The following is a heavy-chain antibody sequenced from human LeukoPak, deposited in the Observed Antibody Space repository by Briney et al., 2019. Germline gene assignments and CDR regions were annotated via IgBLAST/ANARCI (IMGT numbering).Heavy chain of an antibody. Sequence: PSETLSLTCTVSGASISSHYWSWLRHPPGKGLEWIGYVIDSVRTKDNPSLQSRLTLSADTSKNEFSLRLSSVTAADTAVYYCATIKHGQIFGYFDFWGQGIKVTVSS. CDR1: GASISSHY. V-gene: IGHV4-59*11. CDR3: ATIKHGQIFGYFDF. CDR2: VIDSVRT. D-gene: IGHD3-16*01. J-gene: IGHJ4*02.